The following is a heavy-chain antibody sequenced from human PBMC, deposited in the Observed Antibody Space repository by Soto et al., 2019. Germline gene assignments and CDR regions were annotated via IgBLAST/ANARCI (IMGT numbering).Heavy chain of an antibody. Sequence: QVQLVQSGAEVKKPGASVKVSCKASGYTFTSYAMHWVRQAPGQRLEWMGWINAGNGNTKYSQKFQGRVTITRDTPASTAYMELSSLRSEDTALYYCGGGYRGYLAWFDPWGQGTLVTVSS. J-gene: IGHJ5*02. CDR3: GGGYRGYLAWFDP. CDR2: INAGNGNT. CDR1: GYTFTSYA. V-gene: IGHV1-3*01. D-gene: IGHD5-12*01.